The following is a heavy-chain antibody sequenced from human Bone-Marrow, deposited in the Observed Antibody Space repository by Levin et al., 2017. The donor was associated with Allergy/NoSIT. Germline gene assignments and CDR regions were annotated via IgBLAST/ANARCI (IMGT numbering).Heavy chain of an antibody. CDR1: GFTFSSYA. J-gene: IGHJ5*02. Sequence: GGSLRLSCAASGFTFSSYAMSWVRQAPGKGLEWVSGISGSGGSTYYADSVKGRFTISRDKSKNTLVLQMNSLRAEDTAVYYCAKGGSFDPHYNWFDPWGQGTLVTVSS. V-gene: IGHV3-23*01. D-gene: IGHD1-26*01. CDR3: AKGGSFDPHYNWFDP. CDR2: ISGSGGST.